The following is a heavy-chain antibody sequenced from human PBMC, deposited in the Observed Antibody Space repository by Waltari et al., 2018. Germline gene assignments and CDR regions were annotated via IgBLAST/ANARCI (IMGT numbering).Heavy chain of an antibody. V-gene: IGHV4-59*01. J-gene: IGHJ4*02. CDR1: GGSMKTYY. D-gene: IGHD2-21*02. Sequence: QVQLQESGPGLVRPSETLSLTCAVSGGSMKTYYWSWIRQSTGKGLEGIGDIHHRGSTDSNPSLKNRVTMSMDTSKKQFSLKLSSVTAADTAVYYCARALVSGYVGYWGQGTLVTVSS. CDR3: ARALVSGYVGY. CDR2: IHHRGST.